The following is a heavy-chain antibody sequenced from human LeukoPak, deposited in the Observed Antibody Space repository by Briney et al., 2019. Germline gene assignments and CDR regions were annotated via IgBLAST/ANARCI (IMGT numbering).Heavy chain of an antibody. D-gene: IGHD3-10*01. V-gene: IGHV3-33*01. CDR1: GFYFFTYG. CDR3: ARVSRGFGALDY. Sequence: GRSLRLSCAASGFYFFTYGMHWVRQAPGKGLEWVAVIWYDGSNKYYADSVRGRFTISRDNSKSTLSLQMNSLRAEDTAVYYCARVSRGFGALDYWGQGTLVTVSS. CDR2: IWYDGSNK. J-gene: IGHJ4*02.